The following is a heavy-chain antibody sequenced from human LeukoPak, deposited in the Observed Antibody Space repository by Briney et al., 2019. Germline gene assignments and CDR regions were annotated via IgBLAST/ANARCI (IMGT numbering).Heavy chain of an antibody. CDR3: ARDVSTSALDY. V-gene: IGHV3-21*01. D-gene: IGHD2-2*01. J-gene: IGHJ4*02. Sequence: GGSLRLSCAASGFTFSDYSMNWVRQAPGKGLEWVSSISSSGSYIYYADSVKGRFTISRDNAKNSLYLQMNSLRAEDTAVYYCARDVSTSALDYWGQGTLVTVSS. CDR1: GFTFSDYS. CDR2: ISSSGSYI.